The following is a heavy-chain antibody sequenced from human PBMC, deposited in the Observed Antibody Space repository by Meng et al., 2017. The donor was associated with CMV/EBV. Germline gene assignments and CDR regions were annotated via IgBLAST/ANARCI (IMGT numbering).Heavy chain of an antibody. Sequence: GSLRLSCTVSGGSISSSSYYWGWIRQPPGKGLEWIGSIYYSGSTYYNPSLKSRVTISVDTSKNQFSLKLSSVTAADTAVYYCARSSRSIPYYGMDVWGQGTTVTVSS. J-gene: IGHJ6*02. CDR2: IYYSGST. CDR3: ARSSRSIPYYGMDV. V-gene: IGHV4-39*07. CDR1: GGSISSSSYY. D-gene: IGHD2-21*01.